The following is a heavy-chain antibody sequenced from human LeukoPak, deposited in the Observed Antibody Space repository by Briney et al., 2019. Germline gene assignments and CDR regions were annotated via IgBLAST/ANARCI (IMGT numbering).Heavy chain of an antibody. CDR3: AKQDIVVVPATLFFKPEFDF. CDR1: GFPFGNYA. Sequence: GGSLRLSCVASGFPFGNYAMSWVRQPPGKGLEWVSSLSPNGHNTYYADSVTGRFTISRDNSVSTLYLQMSSLRAEDTAVYYCAKQDIVVVPATLFFKPEFDFWGQGTLVTVSS. V-gene: IGHV3-23*01. J-gene: IGHJ4*02. CDR2: LSPNGHNT. D-gene: IGHD2-2*01.